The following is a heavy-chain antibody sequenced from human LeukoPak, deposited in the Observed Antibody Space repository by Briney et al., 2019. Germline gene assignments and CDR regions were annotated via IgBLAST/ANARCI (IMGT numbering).Heavy chain of an antibody. V-gene: IGHV4-34*01. D-gene: IGHD6-6*01. CDR2: INHSGST. Sequence: PSETLSLTCAVYGGSFSGYYWSWIRPPPGKGLEWIGEINHSGSTNYNPSLKSRVTISVDTSKNQFSLKLSPVTAADTAVYYCARGRKQLVPSVYYYYYGMDVWGQGTTVTVSS. CDR3: ARGRKQLVPSVYYYYYGMDV. CDR1: GGSFSGYY. J-gene: IGHJ6*02.